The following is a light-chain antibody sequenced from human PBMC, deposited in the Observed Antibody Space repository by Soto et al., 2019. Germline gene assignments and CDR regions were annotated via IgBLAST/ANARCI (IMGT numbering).Light chain of an antibody. CDR2: EDS. CDR3: QQVKSYPRT. J-gene: IGKJ4*01. CDR1: QAITNN. V-gene: IGKV1-9*01. Sequence: DIHLTQSPSSLSASVADRVIITCRASQAITNNLAWYQHKTGNPPRLMYYEDSTYQSGVPSRFSGRKVGTQFILTIDSLQPEDFATYYCQQVKSYPRTFGGGTKV.